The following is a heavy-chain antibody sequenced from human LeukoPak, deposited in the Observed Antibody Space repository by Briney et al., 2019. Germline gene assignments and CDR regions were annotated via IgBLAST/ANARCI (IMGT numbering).Heavy chain of an antibody. D-gene: IGHD6-13*01. CDR2: IYHSGST. CDR3: ARALTAAAGPESYWYFDL. J-gene: IGHJ2*01. CDR1: GGSISSGGYY. Sequence: SKTLSLTCTVSGGSISSGGYYWSWIRQPPGKGLEWIGYIYHSGSTYYNPSLKSRVTISVDRSKNQFSLKLSSVTAADTAVYYCARALTAAAGPESYWYFDLWGRGTLVTVSS. V-gene: IGHV4-30-2*01.